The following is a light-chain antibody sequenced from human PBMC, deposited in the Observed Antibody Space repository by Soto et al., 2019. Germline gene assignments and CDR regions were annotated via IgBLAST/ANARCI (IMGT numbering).Light chain of an antibody. CDR3: QTWGTGGWV. CDR1: SGHSSYA. J-gene: IGLJ3*02. Sequence: QPVLTQSPSASASLGASVKLTCTLSSGHSSYAIAWHQQQPEKGPRYLMKLNSDGSHSKGDGIPDRFSGSSSGAERYLTISSLQSEDEADYYCQTWGTGGWVFGGGTKLTV. CDR2: LNSDGSH. V-gene: IGLV4-69*01.